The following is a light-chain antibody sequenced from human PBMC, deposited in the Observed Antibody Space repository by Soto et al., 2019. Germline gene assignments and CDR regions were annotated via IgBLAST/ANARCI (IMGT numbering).Light chain of an antibody. CDR1: QTIGNY. V-gene: IGKV1-39*01. J-gene: IGKJ1*01. CDR2: AAS. Sequence: DIQMTQAPSSLPASVGDRVTITCRASQTIGNYLNWNQQRPGKAPNLLISAASTLQSGVPSRFSGSGSGTDFTLTITSLQPEDFATYYCQQSYNTPRTFGQGTKVEIK. CDR3: QQSYNTPRT.